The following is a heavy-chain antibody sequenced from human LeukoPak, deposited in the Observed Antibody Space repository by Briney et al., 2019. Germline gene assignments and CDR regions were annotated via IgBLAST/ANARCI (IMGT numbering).Heavy chain of an antibody. Sequence: GGSLRLSCAASGFTFSTYRMNWVRQAPGKGLVWVSRINSDGSSITYADSVKGRFTISRDNAKNTLYLQMNSLRVEDTAVYYCAREGRVSGYDFDCWGQGTLVTVSS. CDR2: INSDGSSI. CDR1: GFTFSTYR. V-gene: IGHV3-74*03. D-gene: IGHD5-12*01. CDR3: AREGRVSGYDFDC. J-gene: IGHJ4*02.